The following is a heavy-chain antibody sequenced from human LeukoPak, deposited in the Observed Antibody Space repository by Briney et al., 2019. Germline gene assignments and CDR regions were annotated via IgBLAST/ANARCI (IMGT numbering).Heavy chain of an antibody. V-gene: IGHV1-24*01. Sequence: ASVKVSCKVSGYTLTELSMHWVRQAPGKGLEWMGGFDPEDGETIYAQKFQGRVTMTEDTSTDTAYMELSSLRSEDTAVYYCATGIETIFGVVAENYWGQGTLVTVSS. D-gene: IGHD3-3*01. CDR3: ATGIETIFGVVAENY. J-gene: IGHJ4*02. CDR1: GYTLTELS. CDR2: FDPEDGET.